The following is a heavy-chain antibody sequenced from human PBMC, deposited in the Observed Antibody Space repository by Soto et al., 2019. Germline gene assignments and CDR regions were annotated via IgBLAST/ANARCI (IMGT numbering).Heavy chain of an antibody. V-gene: IGHV3-21*01. Sequence: LRLSFAASGFTFSSYSMNWVRQAPGKGLEWVSSTSSSSSYIYYADSVKGRFTISRDNAKNSLYLQMNSLRAEDTAVYYCASPGHDFWSGYAALGYYYYGMDVWGQGTTVTVSS. CDR1: GFTFSSYS. CDR2: TSSSSSYI. D-gene: IGHD3-3*01. J-gene: IGHJ6*02. CDR3: ASPGHDFWSGYAALGYYYYGMDV.